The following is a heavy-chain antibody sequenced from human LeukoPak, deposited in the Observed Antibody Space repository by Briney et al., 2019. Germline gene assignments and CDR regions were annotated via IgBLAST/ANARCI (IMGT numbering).Heavy chain of an antibody. V-gene: IGHV3-66*01. J-gene: IGHJ4*02. CDR2: IHSGGGT. CDR3: ARGGISGYDPFNY. CDR1: GFTFSSYE. D-gene: IGHD5-12*01. Sequence: GGSLRLSCAASGFTFSSYEMNWVRQAPGKGLEWVSVIHSGGGTYYADSVKGRFTISRDDSKNKMYLQMNSLRAEDTAVYYCARGGISGYDPFNYWGQGTQITVSS.